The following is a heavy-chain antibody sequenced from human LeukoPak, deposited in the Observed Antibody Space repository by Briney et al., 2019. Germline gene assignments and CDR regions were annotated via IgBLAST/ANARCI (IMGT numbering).Heavy chain of an antibody. D-gene: IGHD3/OR15-3a*01. Sequence: SETLSLTCTVSGGSISSNSYYWDWIRQPPGKGLEWIGNIYYSGSTYYNPSLRSRVTISVDTSKNQFSLRLTSVTAADTAVYYCARQTGSGLFILPGGQGTLVTVSS. CDR2: IYYSGST. CDR3: ARQTGSGLFILP. J-gene: IGHJ4*02. CDR1: GGSISSNSYY. V-gene: IGHV4-39*01.